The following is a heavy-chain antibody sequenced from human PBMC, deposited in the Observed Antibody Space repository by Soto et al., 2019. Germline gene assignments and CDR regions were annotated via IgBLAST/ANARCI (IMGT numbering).Heavy chain of an antibody. CDR1: GFTFSDHY. Sequence: GGSLRLSCAASGFTFSDHYMDWVRQAPGKGLEWVGRTRNKANSYTTEYAASVKGRFTISRDDSKNSLYLQMNSLKTEDTAVYYCCRVVIRRARLYGMDVWGQGTTVTVSS. J-gene: IGHJ6*02. V-gene: IGHV3-72*01. D-gene: IGHD3-22*01. CDR2: TRNKANSYTT. CDR3: CRVVIRRARLYGMDV.